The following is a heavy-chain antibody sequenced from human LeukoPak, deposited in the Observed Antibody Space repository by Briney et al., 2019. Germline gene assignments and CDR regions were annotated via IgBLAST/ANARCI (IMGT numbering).Heavy chain of an antibody. CDR2: ISAYNGNT. D-gene: IGHD6-13*01. V-gene: IGHV1-18*01. CDR1: GFIYSNFG. Sequence: ASVKVSCKASGFIYSNFGITWVRRAPGQGLEWMGWISAYNGNTNYAQKLQGRVTMTTDTSTSTAYMELRSLRSDDTAVYYCAREGIAAAGLDYWGQGTLVTVSS. J-gene: IGHJ4*02. CDR3: AREGIAAAGLDY.